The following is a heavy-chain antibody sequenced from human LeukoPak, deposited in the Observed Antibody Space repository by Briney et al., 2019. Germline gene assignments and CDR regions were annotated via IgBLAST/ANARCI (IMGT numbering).Heavy chain of an antibody. CDR1: GGSISRNSDY. CDR3: AGGDYYGSGSLDY. Sequence: SETLSLTCTVSGGSISRNSDYWGWIRQPPGKGLEWIGSIYYSGSTYYNPSLKSRVTISVDTSKNQFSLKLSSVTAADTAGYYCAGGDYYGSGSLDYWGQGTLVTVSS. J-gene: IGHJ4*02. CDR2: IYYSGST. V-gene: IGHV4-39*07. D-gene: IGHD3-10*01.